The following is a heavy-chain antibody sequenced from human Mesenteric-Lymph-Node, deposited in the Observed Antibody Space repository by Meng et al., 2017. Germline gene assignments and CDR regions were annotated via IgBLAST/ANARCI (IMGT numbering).Heavy chain of an antibody. CDR1: GFTFDDYA. Sequence: SLKISCAASGFTFDDYAMHWVRQAPGKGLEWVSGISWNSGSIGYADSVKGRFTISRDNAKNSLYLQMNSLRAEDTALYYCARAVGATHWGQGTLVTVSS. D-gene: IGHD1-26*01. J-gene: IGHJ4*02. CDR3: ARAVGATH. CDR2: ISWNSGSI. V-gene: IGHV3-9*01.